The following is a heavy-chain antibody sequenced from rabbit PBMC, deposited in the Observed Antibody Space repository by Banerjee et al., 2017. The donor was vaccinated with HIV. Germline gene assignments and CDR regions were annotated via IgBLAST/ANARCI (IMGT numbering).Heavy chain of an antibody. CDR1: GIDFNSYYY. Sequence: QEQLEESGGDLVKPEGSLTLTCKASGIDFNSYYYMCWVRQAPGKGLEWIACIYTSDGSTYYASWAKGRFTISKHNAQNTTYLQLNSLTVADTATYFCARDLTGVIGWNFNLWGQGTLVTVS. V-gene: IGHV1S43*01. J-gene: IGHJ4*01. D-gene: IGHD1-1*01. CDR3: ARDLTGVIGWNFNL. CDR2: IYTSDGST.